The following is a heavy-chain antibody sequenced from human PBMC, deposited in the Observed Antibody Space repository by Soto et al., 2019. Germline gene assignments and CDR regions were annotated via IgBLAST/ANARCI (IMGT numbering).Heavy chain of an antibody. CDR1: GLTFSTYE. CDR3: ARDIIRSYYYFDY. CDR2: ISSSGSTI. V-gene: IGHV3-48*03. D-gene: IGHD1-26*01. Sequence: PGGSLRLSCAASGLTFSTYEMNWVRQAPGKGLEWVSYISSSGSTIYYADSVKGRFTISRDNAKNSLYLQMNSLRAEDTAVYYCARDIIRSYYYFDYWGQGTLVTVSS. J-gene: IGHJ4*02.